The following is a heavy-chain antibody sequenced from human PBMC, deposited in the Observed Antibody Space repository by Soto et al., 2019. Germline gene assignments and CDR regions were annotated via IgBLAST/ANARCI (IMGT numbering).Heavy chain of an antibody. D-gene: IGHD3-16*01. CDR1: GGSISSSSYY. CDR2: IYYSGST. J-gene: IGHJ4*02. CDR3: ARHLRQKHTYFEY. V-gene: IGHV4-39*01. Sequence: SETLSLTCTVSGGSISSSSYYWGWIRQPPGKGLEWIGSIYYSGSTYYNPSLKSRVTISVDTSKNQFSLKLSSVTAADTAVYYCARHLRQKHTYFEYWGQGTLVTVSS.